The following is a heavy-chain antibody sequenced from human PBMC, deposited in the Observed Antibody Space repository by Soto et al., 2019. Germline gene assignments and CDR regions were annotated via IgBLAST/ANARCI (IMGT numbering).Heavy chain of an antibody. CDR3: ARNYDFWSGYPSDEYYYYGMDV. Sequence: SETLSLTCTVSGGSIGSYYWSWIRQPPGKGLEWIGYIYYSGSTNYNPSLKSRVTISVDTSKNQFSLRLSSVTAADTAVYYCARNYDFWSGYPSDEYYYYGMDVWGQGTTVTVSS. V-gene: IGHV4-59*01. CDR2: IYYSGST. CDR1: GGSIGSYY. D-gene: IGHD3-3*01. J-gene: IGHJ6*02.